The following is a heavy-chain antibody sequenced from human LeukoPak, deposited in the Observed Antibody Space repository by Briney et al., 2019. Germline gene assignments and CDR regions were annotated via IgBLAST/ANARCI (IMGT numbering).Heavy chain of an antibody. D-gene: IGHD5-24*01. J-gene: IGHJ3*02. CDR3: ARTRWQGNAFDI. CDR1: GFTFSSYS. CDR2: ISSSSSYI. Sequence: GGSLRLSCAASGFTFSSYSMNWVRQAPGKGLEWVSSISSSSSYIYYADSVKGRFTISRDNAKNSLYLQMNSLRAENTAVYYCARTRWQGNAFDIWGQGTMVTVSS. V-gene: IGHV3-21*01.